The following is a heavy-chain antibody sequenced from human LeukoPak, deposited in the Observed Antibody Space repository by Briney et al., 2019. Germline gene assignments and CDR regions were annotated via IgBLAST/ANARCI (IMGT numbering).Heavy chain of an antibody. CDR1: GFMLNVYY. D-gene: IGHD2-21*02. J-gene: IGHJ4*02. CDR2: ISPTGSYT. Sequence: NPGGSLRLSCEASGFMLNVYYMSWFRLAPGKGLEGIGYISPTGSYTTYADSVRGRFTISRDNVKNLLFLQMNDLRTEDTAVYYCARKLGGTQCGGDCFFDHWGQGTRVAVSS. V-gene: IGHV3-11*03. CDR3: ARKLGGTQCGGDCFFDH.